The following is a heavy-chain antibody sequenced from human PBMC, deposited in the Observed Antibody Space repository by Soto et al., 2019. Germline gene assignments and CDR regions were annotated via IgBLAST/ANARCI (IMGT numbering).Heavy chain of an antibody. Sequence: SVKVSCKASGGTFSSYAISWVRQAPGQGLEWMGGIIPIFGTANYAQKFQGRVTITADESTSTAYMELSSLRSEDTAVYYCARGYYYDSSGYYYVGYYFDYWGQGTLVTVSS. CDR1: GGTFSSYA. CDR2: IIPIFGTA. CDR3: ARGYYYDSSGYYYVGYYFDY. V-gene: IGHV1-69*13. J-gene: IGHJ4*02. D-gene: IGHD3-22*01.